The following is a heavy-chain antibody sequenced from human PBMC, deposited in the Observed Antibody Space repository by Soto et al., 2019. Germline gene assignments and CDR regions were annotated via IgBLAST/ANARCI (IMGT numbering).Heavy chain of an antibody. D-gene: IGHD2-15*01. V-gene: IGHV4-59*08. Sequence: SETLSLTCTVSGGSIRSHYWSWIRQPPGKGLEWIGYIYYSGTTNYNPSLKGRVTISVDTSKNQFSLKLSSVTAADTAVYYCARRKGYCSGGSCLVSAFDIWGQGTMVTVSS. CDR1: GGSIRSHY. CDR3: ARRKGYCSGGSCLVSAFDI. CDR2: IYYSGTT. J-gene: IGHJ3*02.